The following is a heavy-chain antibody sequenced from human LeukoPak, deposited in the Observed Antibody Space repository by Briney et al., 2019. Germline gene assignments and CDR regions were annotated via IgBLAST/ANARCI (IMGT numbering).Heavy chain of an antibody. Sequence: GGSLRLSCAASGYTFISYAMSWVRQAPGKGLEWVSAISGSGGSTYYADSVKGRFTISRDNSKNALYLQMNSLRAEDTAVYYCAKKSSKWELLRGDYFDYWGQGTLVTVSS. D-gene: IGHD1-26*01. V-gene: IGHV3-23*01. CDR1: GYTFISYA. CDR3: AKKSSKWELLRGDYFDY. J-gene: IGHJ4*02. CDR2: ISGSGGST.